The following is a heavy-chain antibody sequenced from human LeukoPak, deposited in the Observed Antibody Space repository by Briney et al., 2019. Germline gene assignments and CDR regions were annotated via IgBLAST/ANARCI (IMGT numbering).Heavy chain of an antibody. CDR2: IYYSGST. D-gene: IGHD3-3*01. CDR1: GDSISSSSFY. J-gene: IGHJ3*02. CDR3: ARIQRQSYDFWSGYPPHDAFDI. V-gene: IGHV4-39*07. Sequence: SETLSLTCTVSGDSISSSSFYWGWIRQPPGKGLEWIGTIYYSGSTYYNPSLKSRVTISVDTSKNQFSLKLSSVTAADTAVYYCARIQRQSYDFWSGYPPHDAFDIWGQGTMVTVSS.